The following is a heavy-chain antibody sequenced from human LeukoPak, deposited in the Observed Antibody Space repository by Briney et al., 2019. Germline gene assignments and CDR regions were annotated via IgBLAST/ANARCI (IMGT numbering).Heavy chain of an antibody. V-gene: IGHV1-69*01. J-gene: IGHJ4*02. CDR1: GGTFSSYA. CDR3: ALTMYSSSWAEFDY. Sequence: SVKVSCKASGGTFSSYAISWVWQAPGQGLEWMGGIIPIFGTANYAQKFQGRVTITADESTSTAYMELSSLRSEDTAVYYCALTMYSSSWAEFDYWGQGTLVTVSS. CDR2: IIPIFGTA. D-gene: IGHD6-13*01.